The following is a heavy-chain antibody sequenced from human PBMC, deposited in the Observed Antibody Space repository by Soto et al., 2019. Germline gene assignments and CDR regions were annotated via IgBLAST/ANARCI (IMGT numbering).Heavy chain of an antibody. Sequence: QVQLVESGGGVVQPGRSLRLSCAASGFTFSSYGMHWVRQAPGKGLEWVAVIWYDGSNKYYADSVKGRFTISRDNSKNTRYRQMNSLRAEDTAVYYCASEGPTVTPCSGGMDVWGQGTTVTVSS. CDR3: ASEGPTVTPCSGGMDV. V-gene: IGHV3-33*01. D-gene: IGHD4-17*01. J-gene: IGHJ6*02. CDR1: GFTFSSYG. CDR2: IWYDGSNK.